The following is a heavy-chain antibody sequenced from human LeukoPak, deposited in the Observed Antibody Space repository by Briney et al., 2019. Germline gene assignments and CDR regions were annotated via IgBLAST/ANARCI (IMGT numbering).Heavy chain of an antibody. V-gene: IGHV5-51*01. D-gene: IGHD3-16*02. CDR1: GYSFTSYW. CDR2: IYPGDSDT. CDR3: ARGRYYDYVWGSYRPYYFDY. Sequence: GASLKISFKGSGYSFTSYWIGWVRQMPGKGLEWMGIIYPGDSDTRYSPSFQGQVTISADKSISTAYLQWSSLKASDTAMYYCARGRYYDYVWGSYRPYYFDYWGQGTLVTVSS. J-gene: IGHJ4*02.